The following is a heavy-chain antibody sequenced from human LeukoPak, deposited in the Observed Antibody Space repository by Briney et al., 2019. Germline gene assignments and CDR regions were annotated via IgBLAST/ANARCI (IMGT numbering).Heavy chain of an antibody. J-gene: IGHJ4*02. D-gene: IGHD6-13*01. CDR2: IYYSGST. V-gene: IGHV4-39*07. Sequence: WVRQAPGKGLEWIGSIYYSGSTYYNPSLKSRVTMSVDTSKNHFSLKLSSVTAADTAVYYCARDIAGPLDYWGQGTLVSVSS. CDR3: ARDIAGPLDY.